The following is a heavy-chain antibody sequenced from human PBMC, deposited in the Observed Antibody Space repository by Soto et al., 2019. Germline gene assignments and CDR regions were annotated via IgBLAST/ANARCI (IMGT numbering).Heavy chain of an antibody. V-gene: IGHV4-31*03. D-gene: IGHD6-19*01. CDR2: IYYSGST. Sequence: QVQLQESGPGLVKPSQTLSLTCTVSGGSISSGGYCWSWIRQHPGKGLEWIGYIYYSGSTYYNPSLKSRVTISVDTSKNQFSLKLSSVTAADTAVYYCARGPVAGLFDYWGQGTLVTVSS. CDR1: GGSISSGGYC. CDR3: ARGPVAGLFDY. J-gene: IGHJ4*02.